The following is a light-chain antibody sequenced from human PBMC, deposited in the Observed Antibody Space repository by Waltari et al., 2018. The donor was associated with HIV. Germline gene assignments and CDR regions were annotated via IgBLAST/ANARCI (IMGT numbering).Light chain of an antibody. CDR2: DTA. J-gene: IGLJ3*02. CDR1: TGVVTSGPY. Sequence: QAVVTQEPSLTVSPGGTVTLTCGSSTGVVTSGPYPSWFQQKPGQAPRTLIYDTANKHSWTPARCSGSLLGGKAALTLSGAQLEDEAEYYCLLSYSGGRPVFGGGTMLTVL. CDR3: LLSYSGGRPV. V-gene: IGLV7-46*01.